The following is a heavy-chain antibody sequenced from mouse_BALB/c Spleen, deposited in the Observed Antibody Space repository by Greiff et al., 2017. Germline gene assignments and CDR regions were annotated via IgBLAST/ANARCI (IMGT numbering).Heavy chain of an antibody. J-gene: IGHJ4*01. CDR2: ISYSGST. V-gene: IGHV3-2*02. Sequence: EVKLVESGPGLVKPSQSLSLTCTVTGYSITSDYAWNWIRQFPGNKLEWMGYISYSGSTSYNPSLKSRISITRDTSKNQFFLQLNSVTTEDTATYYCARYRYDGVPYAMDYWGQGTSVTVSS. CDR3: ARYRYDGVPYAMDY. D-gene: IGHD2-14*01. CDR1: GYSITSDYA.